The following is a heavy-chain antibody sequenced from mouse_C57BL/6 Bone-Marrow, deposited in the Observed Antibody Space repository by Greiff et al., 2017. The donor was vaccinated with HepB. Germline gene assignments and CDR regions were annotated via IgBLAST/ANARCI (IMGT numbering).Heavy chain of an antibody. Sequence: VKLQESDAELVKPGASVKISCKVSGYTFTDHTIHWMKQRPEQGLEWIGYIYPRDGSTKYNEKFKGKATLTADKSSSTAYMQLNSLTSEDSAVYFCARSRDGYYPYYAMDYWGQGTSVTVSS. D-gene: IGHD2-3*01. CDR1: GYTFTDHT. CDR3: ARSRDGYYPYYAMDY. J-gene: IGHJ4*01. V-gene: IGHV1-78*01. CDR2: IYPRDGST.